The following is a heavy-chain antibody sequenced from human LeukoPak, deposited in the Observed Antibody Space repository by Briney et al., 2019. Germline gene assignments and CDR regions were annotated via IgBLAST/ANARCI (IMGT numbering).Heavy chain of an antibody. CDR2: IYYSGST. D-gene: IGHD2-15*01. CDR1: GGSISSGGYY. V-gene: IGHV4-31*03. CDR3: ARTVVGPYFDY. J-gene: IGHJ4*02. Sequence: PSETLSLTCTVSGGSISSGGYYWSWIRQHPGKGLEWIGYIYYSGSTYYNPSLKSRLTISVDTSKNQFSLKLSSVTAADTAVYYCARTVVGPYFDYWGQGTLVTVSS.